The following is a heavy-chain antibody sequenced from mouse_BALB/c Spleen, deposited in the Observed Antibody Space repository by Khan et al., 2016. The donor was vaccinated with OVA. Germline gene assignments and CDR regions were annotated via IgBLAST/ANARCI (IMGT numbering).Heavy chain of an antibody. V-gene: IGHV2-9*02. CDR2: IWAGGST. CDR1: GFSLTNYG. Sequence: VQLQESGPGLVAPSQSLSITCTVSGFSLTNYGVHWVRQPPGKGLEWLGVIWAGGSTNYNLALMSRLSISKDNSKSQVFLKMNSLQTDDTAMYXCARAYDSSYWYFDVWGAGTTVTVSS. D-gene: IGHD1-1*01. CDR3: ARAYDSSYWYFDV. J-gene: IGHJ1*01.